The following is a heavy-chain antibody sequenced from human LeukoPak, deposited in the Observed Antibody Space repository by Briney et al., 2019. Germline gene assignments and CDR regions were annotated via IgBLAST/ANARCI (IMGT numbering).Heavy chain of an antibody. D-gene: IGHD2-15*01. J-gene: IGHJ4*02. CDR2: ISAYNGNT. CDR3: ARGNCSGGSCYFDY. Sequence: EASVKVSCKASGYTFTSYGISWVRQAPGQGLEWMGRISAYNGNTNYAQKLQGRVTMTTDTSTSTAYMELRSLRSDDTAVYYCARGNCSGGSCYFDYWGQGTLVTVSS. V-gene: IGHV1-18*01. CDR1: GYTFTSYG.